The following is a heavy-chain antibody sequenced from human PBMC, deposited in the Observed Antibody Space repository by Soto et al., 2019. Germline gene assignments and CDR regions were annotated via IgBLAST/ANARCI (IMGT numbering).Heavy chain of an antibody. CDR2: ISGSGGST. V-gene: IGHV3-23*01. CDR3: AKGWGGAVTHNWFDP. D-gene: IGHD4-17*01. J-gene: IGHJ5*02. Sequence: EVQLLESGGGLVQPGGSLRLSCAASGFTFSSYAMSWVRQAPGKGLEWVSAISGSGGSTYYADSVKGRFTISRDNSKNTLYRQMNSLRAEDTAVYYCAKGWGGAVTHNWFDPWGQGTLVTVSS. CDR1: GFTFSSYA.